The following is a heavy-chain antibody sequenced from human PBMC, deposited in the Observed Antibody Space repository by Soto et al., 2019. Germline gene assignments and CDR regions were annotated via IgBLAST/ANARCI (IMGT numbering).Heavy chain of an antibody. CDR3: AKGMGYDFWSGPLDY. CDR1: GFTFSSYG. CDR2: ISYDGSNK. Sequence: PGGSLRLSCAASGFTFSSYGMHWVRQAPGKGLEWVAVISYDGSNKYYADSVKGRFTISRDNSKNTLYLQMNSLRAEDTVVYYCAKGMGYDFWSGPLDYWGQGTLVTAPQ. V-gene: IGHV3-30*18. D-gene: IGHD3-3*01. J-gene: IGHJ4*02.